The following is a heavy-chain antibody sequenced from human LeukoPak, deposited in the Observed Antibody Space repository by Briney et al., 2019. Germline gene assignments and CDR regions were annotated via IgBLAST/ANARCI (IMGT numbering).Heavy chain of an antibody. J-gene: IGHJ4*02. CDR1: GFTFDDYA. CDR2: ISWNSGSI. D-gene: IGHD6-13*01. V-gene: IGHV3-9*01. Sequence: GRSLRLSCAASGFTFDDYAMHWVRQAPGKGLEWVSGISWNSGSIGYADSVKGRFTISRDNAKNSLYLQMNSLRAEDTALYYCAKDPYSSSSYWGQGTLVTVSS. CDR3: AKDPYSSSSY.